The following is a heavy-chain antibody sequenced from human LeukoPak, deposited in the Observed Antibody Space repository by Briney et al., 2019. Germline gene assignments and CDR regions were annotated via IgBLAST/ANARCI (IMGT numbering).Heavy chain of an antibody. V-gene: IGHV3-7*01. CDR2: IKQDGSEK. D-gene: IGHD3-16*01. CDR1: GFTFSSYE. CDR3: ARDYVAAGHSDY. J-gene: IGHJ4*02. Sequence: PGGSLRLSCAASGFTFSSYEMNWVRQAPGKGLEWVANIKQDGSEKYYVDSVKGRFTISRDNAKNSLYLQMNSLRAEDTAVYYCARDYVAAGHSDYWGQGTLVTVSS.